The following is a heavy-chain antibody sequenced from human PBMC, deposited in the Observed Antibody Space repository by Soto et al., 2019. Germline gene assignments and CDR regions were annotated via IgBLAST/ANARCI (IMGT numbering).Heavy chain of an antibody. CDR1: GGSVSSTYYY. Sequence: SETLSLTCFVSGGSVSSTYYYWSWIRQPPGKGLEWIGYIYYSGRTDYKSSLKSRVTISLDPSKNQVSLKFNSVTAADTAVYYCARGGYSGRLYYFDYWGLGILVTVSS. D-gene: IGHD2-15*01. CDR3: ARGGYSGRLYYFDY. V-gene: IGHV4-61*01. J-gene: IGHJ4*02. CDR2: IYYSGRT.